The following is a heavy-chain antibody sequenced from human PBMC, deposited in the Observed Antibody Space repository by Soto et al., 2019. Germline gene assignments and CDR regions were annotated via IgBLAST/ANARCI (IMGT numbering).Heavy chain of an antibody. J-gene: IGHJ4*02. CDR3: TQGGHCQQSIDN. CDR2: ISGGGDKA. D-gene: IGHD3-16*01. CDR1: GFAFKNYA. V-gene: IGHV3-23*01. Sequence: EVRLLESGGGLAQRGGSLRLSCEASGFAFKNYAMSWVRQAPGKGLEWVGVISGGGDKAYYAASVEGRFTISRDNPKNLLYLQMNNVRADDTALYYCTQGGHCQQSIDNWGQGTQVTVSS.